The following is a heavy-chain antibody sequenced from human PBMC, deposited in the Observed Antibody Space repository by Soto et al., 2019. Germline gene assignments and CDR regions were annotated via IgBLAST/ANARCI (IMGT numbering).Heavy chain of an antibody. Sequence: QVQLVQSGAEVKKPGASVKVSCKASGYTFTSYGISWVRQAPGQGLEWMGWISAYNGNSNSAQKLQGRVTMTTDTSTSTDYMELRSLSSDDTAVYYCALWGTGSTGAFAIWGQGTMVTVSS. J-gene: IGHJ3*02. CDR3: ALWGTGSTGAFAI. D-gene: IGHD1-1*01. V-gene: IGHV1-18*01. CDR2: ISAYNGNS. CDR1: GYTFTSYG.